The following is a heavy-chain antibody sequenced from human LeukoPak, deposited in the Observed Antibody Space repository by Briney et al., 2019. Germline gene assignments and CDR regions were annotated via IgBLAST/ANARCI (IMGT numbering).Heavy chain of an antibody. Sequence: ASVKVSCKASGYTFTSYDINWVRQATGQGLEWMGWMNPNSGNTGYAQKFQGRVTMTRNTSISTAYMELSSLRSEDTAVYYCARGLFHDFWNGYYHWGQGTLVTVSS. CDR2: MNPNSGNT. CDR3: ARGLFHDFWNGYYH. D-gene: IGHD3-3*01. CDR1: GYTFTSYD. J-gene: IGHJ5*02. V-gene: IGHV1-8*01.